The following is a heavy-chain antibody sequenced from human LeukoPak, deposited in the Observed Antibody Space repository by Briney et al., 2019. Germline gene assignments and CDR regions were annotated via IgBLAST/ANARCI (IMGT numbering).Heavy chain of an antibody. Sequence: ASVKVSCKASGYIFTSYDINWVRQATGQGLEWMGWVNPNSGNTGYAQKFQGRVTMTRNTSISTAYMELSSLRSEDTAVYYCARHTVVTAGDYWGQGTLVTVSS. J-gene: IGHJ4*02. D-gene: IGHD4-23*01. CDR3: ARHTVVTAGDY. CDR1: GYIFTSYD. CDR2: VNPNSGNT. V-gene: IGHV1-8*01.